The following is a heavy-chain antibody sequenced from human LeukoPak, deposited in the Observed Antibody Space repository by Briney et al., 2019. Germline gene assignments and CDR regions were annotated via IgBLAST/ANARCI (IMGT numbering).Heavy chain of an antibody. J-gene: IGHJ4*02. D-gene: IGHD6-6*01. CDR3: AKDIRSSSLGVAVD. CDR2: ISWNSGSI. CDR1: GFTLDDYA. Sequence: GGSLRLSCAASGFTLDDYAMNWVRQAPGKGLEWVSSISWNSGSIGYADSVQGRFTISRDNAKKSLYLQMNSLRAEDTAFYYCAKDIRSSSLGVAVDWGQGTLVTVSS. V-gene: IGHV3-9*01.